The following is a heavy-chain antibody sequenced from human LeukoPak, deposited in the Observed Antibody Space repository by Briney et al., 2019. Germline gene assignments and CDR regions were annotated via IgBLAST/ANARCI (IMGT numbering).Heavy chain of an antibody. J-gene: IGHJ4*02. CDR3: ARAYYGDYRIDY. V-gene: IGHV3-74*01. D-gene: IGHD4-17*01. Sequence: PGGSLRLSCAASGFTFSSYWMHWVRQAPGKGLVWVSRINSDGSSTRYADSVKGRFTISRDNAKNTLYLQMNSLRAEDTAVYYCARAYYGDYRIDYWSQGTLVTVSS. CDR2: INSDGSST. CDR1: GFTFSSYW.